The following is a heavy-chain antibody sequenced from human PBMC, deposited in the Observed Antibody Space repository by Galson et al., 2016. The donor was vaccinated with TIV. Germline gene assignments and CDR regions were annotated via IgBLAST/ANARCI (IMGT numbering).Heavy chain of an antibody. Sequence: SVKVSCKASGDTFNSYGIAWVRQAPGQGLEWMGGIIPMIGTPKYAQKFQGRVTITADKSTSTAYMELSSLRSEDTARYYCARVVLAYSNYDGYYHGMDVWGQGTTATVSS. J-gene: IGHJ6*02. CDR3: ARVVLAYSNYDGYYHGMDV. CDR1: GDTFNSYG. D-gene: IGHD4-11*01. CDR2: IIPMIGTP. V-gene: IGHV1-69*06.